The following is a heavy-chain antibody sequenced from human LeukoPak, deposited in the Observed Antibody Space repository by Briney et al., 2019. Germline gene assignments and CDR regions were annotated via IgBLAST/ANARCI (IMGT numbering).Heavy chain of an antibody. CDR3: ARLIGSGSYVDY. Sequence: VASVKVSCKDSGYTFTGYYMHWVRQAPGQGLEWMGWINPNSGGTNYAQKFQGRVTMTRDTSISTAYMELSRLRSDDTAVYYCARLIGSGSYVDYWGQGTLATVSS. CDR1: GYTFTGYY. V-gene: IGHV1-2*02. CDR2: INPNSGGT. D-gene: IGHD3-10*01. J-gene: IGHJ4*02.